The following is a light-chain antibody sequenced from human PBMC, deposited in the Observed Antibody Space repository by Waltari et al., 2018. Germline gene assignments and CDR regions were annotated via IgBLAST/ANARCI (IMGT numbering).Light chain of an antibody. CDR3: QSADSSGTYHWV. V-gene: IGLV3-25*03. Sequence: SYELTQPPSVSVSPGQTARITCSGDALPKQYAYWYQQKPGQAPVLVRYKDSERPSGIPERFSGSSSWKTGTLTISGVQAEDEADYYCQSADSSGTYHWVFGGGTKLTVL. J-gene: IGLJ3*02. CDR1: ALPKQY. CDR2: KDS.